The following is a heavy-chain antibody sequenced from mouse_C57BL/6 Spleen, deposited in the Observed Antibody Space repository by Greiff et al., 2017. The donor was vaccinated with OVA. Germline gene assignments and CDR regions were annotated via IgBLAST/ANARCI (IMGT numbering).Heavy chain of an antibody. Sequence: QVQLQQSGAELVRPGASVTLSCKASGYTFTDYEMHWVKQTPVHGLEWIGAIDPETGGTASNQKFKGKAILTADKSPSTAYMELRSLTSEDSAVYYCTRYYGYLAWCAYWGQGTLVTVSA. CDR1: GYTFTDYE. J-gene: IGHJ3*01. D-gene: IGHD2-2*01. CDR3: TRYYGYLAWCAY. CDR2: IDPETGGT. V-gene: IGHV1-15*01.